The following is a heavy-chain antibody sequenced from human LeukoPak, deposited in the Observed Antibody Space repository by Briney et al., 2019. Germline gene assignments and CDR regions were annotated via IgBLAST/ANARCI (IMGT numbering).Heavy chain of an antibody. J-gene: IGHJ4*02. V-gene: IGHV1-2*02. CDR1: GYTFTGYY. CDR3: AGVRGRWTLIDY. Sequence: ASVKVSCKASGYTFTGYYMHWVRQAPGQGLEWMGWINPNSGGTNYAQKFQGRVTMTRDTSISTAYMELSRLRSDDTAVYYCAGVRGRWTLIDYWGQGTLVTVSS. CDR2: INPNSGGT. D-gene: IGHD4-17*01.